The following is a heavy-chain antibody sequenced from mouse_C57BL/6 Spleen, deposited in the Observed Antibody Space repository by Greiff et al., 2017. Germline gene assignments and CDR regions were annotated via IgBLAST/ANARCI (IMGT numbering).Heavy chain of an antibody. Sequence: VQLQQSGPELVKPGASVKISCKASGYAFSSSWMNWVKQRPGKGLEWIGRIYTGDGDTNYNGKFKGKATLTADKSSSTDYMQLISLTSEDSAVYFFARSGYSNYVGFAYCGQGTLVTVSA. CDR1: GYAFSSSW. V-gene: IGHV1-82*01. CDR3: ARSGYSNYVGFAY. CDR2: IYTGDGDT. D-gene: IGHD2-5*01. J-gene: IGHJ3*01.